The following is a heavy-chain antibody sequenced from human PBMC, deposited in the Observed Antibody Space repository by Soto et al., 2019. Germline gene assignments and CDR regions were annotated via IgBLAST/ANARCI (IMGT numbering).Heavy chain of an antibody. J-gene: IGHJ6*02. D-gene: IGHD4-4*01. CDR3: ATQTISYTWDV. V-gene: IGHV4-4*02. CDR1: GGSIRSTKW. Sequence: QVQLQESGPGLVKPSGTLSLTCAVSGGSIRSTKWWTWVRQPPGKGLEWIAEISHSEGSNYNPSLKSRVAMSLDNSKNQFSLRLSSVTAADTAVYYCATQTISYTWDVWGQGTTVTVS. CDR2: ISHSEGS.